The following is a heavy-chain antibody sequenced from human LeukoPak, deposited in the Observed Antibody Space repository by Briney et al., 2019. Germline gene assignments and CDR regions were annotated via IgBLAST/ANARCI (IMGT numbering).Heavy chain of an antibody. Sequence: SETLSLTCTVSGGSISSGSYYWSWIRQPAGKGLEWIGRIYTSGSTNHNPSLKSRVTISVDTSKNQFSLKLSSVTAADTAVYYCARGYSSGIYYYYYMDVWGKGTTVTVSS. CDR2: IYTSGST. J-gene: IGHJ6*03. D-gene: IGHD6-19*01. CDR3: ARGYSSGIYYYYYMDV. CDR1: GGSISSGSYY. V-gene: IGHV4-61*02.